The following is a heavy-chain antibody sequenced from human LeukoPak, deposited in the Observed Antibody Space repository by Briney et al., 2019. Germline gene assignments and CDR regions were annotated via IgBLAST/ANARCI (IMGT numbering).Heavy chain of an antibody. J-gene: IGHJ5*02. D-gene: IGHD6-25*01. CDR3: ARGRGRQRLFRFDP. V-gene: IGHV4-59*01. Sequence: SETLSLTCTVSGGSISSYYWSWIRQPPGKGLEWIGYIYYSGSTNYNPSLKSRVTISVDTSKNQFSLKLSSVTAADTAVYYCARGRGRQRLFRFDPWGQGTLVTVSS. CDR1: GGSISSYY. CDR2: IYYSGST.